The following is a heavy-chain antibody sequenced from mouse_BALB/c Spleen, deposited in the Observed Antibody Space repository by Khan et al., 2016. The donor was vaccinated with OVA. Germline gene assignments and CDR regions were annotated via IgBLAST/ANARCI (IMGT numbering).Heavy chain of an antibody. CDR2: ILPGSGSR. CDR1: GYTFSGYW. V-gene: IGHV1-9*01. J-gene: IGHJ2*01. Sequence: VQLQQSGAELMKPGASVKISCKATGYTFSGYWLEWVKQRPGHGLEWIGEILPGSGSRNYNEKFKGKATFTADISSKTTYMQLSSLTSEDAAVEYCARVNYGSRDYFDYWGQGTTLTVSS. CDR3: ARVNYGSRDYFDY. D-gene: IGHD1-1*01.